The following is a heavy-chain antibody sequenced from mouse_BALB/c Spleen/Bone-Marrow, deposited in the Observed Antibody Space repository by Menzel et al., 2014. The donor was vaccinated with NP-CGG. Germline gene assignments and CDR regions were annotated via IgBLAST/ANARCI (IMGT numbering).Heavy chain of an antibody. CDR1: GFTFSDYY. D-gene: IGHD3-2*01. CDR2: ISNGGGST. V-gene: IGHV5-12*02. J-gene: IGHJ4*01. Sequence: EVKLMESGGGLVQPGGSLKLSCATSGFTFSDYYMYWVRQTPGKRLEWVAYISNGGGSTYYPDTVKGRSTLSRDNAKNALKPQMNRLKSEDTAMYSCTRGDISDGMDYGGQGTSVTVSS. CDR3: TRGDISDGMDY.